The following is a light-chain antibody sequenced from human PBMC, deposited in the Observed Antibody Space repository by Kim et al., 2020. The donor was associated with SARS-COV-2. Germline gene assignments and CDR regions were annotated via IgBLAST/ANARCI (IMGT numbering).Light chain of an antibody. CDR2: AAS. CDR1: QGISSY. J-gene: IGKJ3*01. V-gene: IGKV1-9*01. CDR3: QQLNS. Sequence: IQLTQSPSSLSASVGDRVTITCRASQGISSYLAWYQQKPGKAPKLLIYAASTLQSGVPSRFSGSGSGTYFTLTINSLQPEDFATYYCQQLNSFGPGTKVDIK.